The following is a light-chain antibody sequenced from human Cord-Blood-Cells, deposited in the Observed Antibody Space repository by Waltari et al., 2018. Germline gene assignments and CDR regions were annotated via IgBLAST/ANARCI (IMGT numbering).Light chain of an antibody. CDR1: SSNIGAGYD. Sequence: QSVLTQPPSVSGAPGQRVTISCTGSSSNIGAGYDVHWYQQLPGTAPKLPIYGNSNRPSGVPDRFSGANSGTSASLAITGLQAEDEADYYCQSYDSSLSGSVVFGGGTKLTVL. V-gene: IGLV1-40*01. CDR2: GNS. J-gene: IGLJ2*01. CDR3: QSYDSSLSGSVV.